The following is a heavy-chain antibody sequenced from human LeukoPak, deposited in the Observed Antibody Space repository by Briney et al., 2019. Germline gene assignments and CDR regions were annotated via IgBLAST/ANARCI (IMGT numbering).Heavy chain of an antibody. CDR2: IKQDGSER. V-gene: IGHV3-7*03. CDR1: GFTFSSYW. Sequence: GGSLRLSCAASGFTFSSYWMTWVRQAPGKGLEWVANIKQDGSERIYVDSVKGRFTISRDNAKNSLYLQMNTLRDEDTAVYYCATGAGCGYWGQGTLVTVSS. D-gene: IGHD6-19*01. J-gene: IGHJ4*02. CDR3: ATGAGCGY.